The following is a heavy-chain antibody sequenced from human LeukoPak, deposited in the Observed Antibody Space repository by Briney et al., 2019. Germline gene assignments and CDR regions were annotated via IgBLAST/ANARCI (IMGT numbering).Heavy chain of an antibody. Sequence: SETLSLTCAVYIDSFTNYYWNWIRQTPGKGLEWIGEVNDSGGTNINPSLKSRVTISVDTSKNQFSLKLSSVTAADTAVYYCARVTVTSRHLDYWGQGTLVTVSS. CDR1: IDSFTNYY. D-gene: IGHD4-17*01. J-gene: IGHJ4*02. CDR2: VNDSGGT. V-gene: IGHV4-34*01. CDR3: ARVTVTSRHLDY.